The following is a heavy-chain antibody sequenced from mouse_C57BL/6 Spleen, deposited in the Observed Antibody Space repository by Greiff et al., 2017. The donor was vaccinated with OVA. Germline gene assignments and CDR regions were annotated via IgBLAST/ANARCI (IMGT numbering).Heavy chain of an antibody. CDR3: ARWKIYDGYYVPDY. Sequence: VQLQQSGAELARPGASVKLSCKASGYTFTSYGISWVKQRTGQGLEWIGEIYPRSGNTYYNEKFKGKATLTADKSSSTAYMELRSLTSEDSAVYFCARWKIYDGYYVPDYWGQGTTLTVSS. J-gene: IGHJ2*01. CDR2: IYPRSGNT. D-gene: IGHD2-3*01. V-gene: IGHV1-81*01. CDR1: GYTFTSYG.